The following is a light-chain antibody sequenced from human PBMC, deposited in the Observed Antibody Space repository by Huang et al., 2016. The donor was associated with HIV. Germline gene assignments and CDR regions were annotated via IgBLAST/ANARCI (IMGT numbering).Light chain of an antibody. CDR2: SAS. J-gene: IGKJ4*01. V-gene: IGKV1-NL1*01. CDR3: QQYFTTPLT. CDR1: QVINNC. Sequence: DIQMTQSPSSLSASVGDRVTITCRASQVINNCLAWYQQKPGKAPKLLLYSASRLESWVPSRFSGIGSGTDYTLTINSLQPEDFATFFCQQYFTTPLTFGGGTRVGIK.